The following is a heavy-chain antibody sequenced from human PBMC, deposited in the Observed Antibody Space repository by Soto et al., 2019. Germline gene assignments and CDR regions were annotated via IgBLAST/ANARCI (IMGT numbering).Heavy chain of an antibody. D-gene: IGHD6-13*01. Sequence: SETLSLTCTVSGGSISSYYWSWIRQPPGKGLEWIGYIYYSGSTNYNPSLKSRVTISVDTSKNQFSLKLSSVTAADTAVYYCARDIAAAGTVYYYGMDVWGQGTTVTVS. V-gene: IGHV4-59*01. CDR2: IYYSGST. CDR1: GGSISSYY. CDR3: ARDIAAAGTVYYYGMDV. J-gene: IGHJ6*02.